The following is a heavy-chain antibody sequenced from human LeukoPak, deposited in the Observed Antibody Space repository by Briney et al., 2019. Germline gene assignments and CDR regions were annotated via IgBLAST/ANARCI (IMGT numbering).Heavy chain of an antibody. CDR1: GGSISSSSYY. J-gene: IGHJ6*03. CDR3: AKGRVSSSTWYSTYYYYFYMDL. Sequence: SETLSLTCTVSGGSISSSSYYWGWIRQPPGKGLEWIGSIYYSGSTPYNPSLKSRVTISVDTSKNQFSLRLRSVTAADTAVYFCAKGRVSSSTWYSTYYYYFYMDLWGKGTTVTVSS. V-gene: IGHV4-39*07. D-gene: IGHD6-13*01. CDR2: IYYSGST.